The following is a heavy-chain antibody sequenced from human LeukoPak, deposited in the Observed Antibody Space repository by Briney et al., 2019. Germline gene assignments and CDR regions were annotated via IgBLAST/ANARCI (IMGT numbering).Heavy chain of an antibody. CDR3: ARDMRLGLPASSGYYYGMDI. D-gene: IGHD1-7*01. V-gene: IGHV3-7*01. CDR2: IKQDGSEK. Sequence: PGGSLRLSCAASGFTFSSYWMSWVRQAPGKGLEWVVVANIKQDGSEKSYVDSVKGRFTISRDNAKNSLYLQMNSLRAEDTAVYYCARDMRLGLPASSGYYYGMDIWGQGTTVTVSS. J-gene: IGHJ6*02. CDR1: GFTFSSYW.